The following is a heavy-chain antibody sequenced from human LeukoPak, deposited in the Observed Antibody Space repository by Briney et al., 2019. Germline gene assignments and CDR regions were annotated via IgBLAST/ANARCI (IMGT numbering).Heavy chain of an antibody. Sequence: GGSLRLSCGASGFTFSSYWMSWVRQAPGRGLEWVANINQDGSDKYYVDSVKGRFTISRDNAKNSLYLQMNSLRAEDTAVYYCARDMDTAMENNWFDPWGQGTLVTVSS. D-gene: IGHD5-18*01. CDR1: GFTFSSYW. CDR2: INQDGSDK. V-gene: IGHV3-7*01. CDR3: ARDMDTAMENNWFDP. J-gene: IGHJ5*02.